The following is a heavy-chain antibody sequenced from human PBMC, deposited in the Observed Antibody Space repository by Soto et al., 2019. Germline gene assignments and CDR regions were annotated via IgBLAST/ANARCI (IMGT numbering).Heavy chain of an antibody. CDR2: IIPILGTA. J-gene: IGHJ4*02. Sequence: QVQLVQSGAEVKKPGSSVKVSCKASGGTFSSYAISWVRQAPGQGLEWMGGIIPILGTANYAQNSQGRVTSTADTSPSTAYMELTSLRSEDTAVYYCASAATPGLTDYWGQGTLVTVSS. V-gene: IGHV1-69*06. D-gene: IGHD2-15*01. CDR1: GGTFSSYA. CDR3: ASAATPGLTDY.